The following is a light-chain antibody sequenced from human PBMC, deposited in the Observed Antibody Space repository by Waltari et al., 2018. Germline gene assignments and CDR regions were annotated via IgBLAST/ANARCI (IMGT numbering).Light chain of an antibody. CDR2: DVI. J-gene: IGLJ2*01. V-gene: IGLV2-8*01. CDR3: CSFSGANNVL. Sequence: QSALTQPPSASGSPGHSVTISCTFTARYVGGFRFVSWYQQHPGKAPRLIIYDVIKRPSGVPDRFSGSKSGNTASLTVSGLQPEDEADYFCCSFSGANNVLFGGWTKLTVL. CDR1: ARYVGGFRF.